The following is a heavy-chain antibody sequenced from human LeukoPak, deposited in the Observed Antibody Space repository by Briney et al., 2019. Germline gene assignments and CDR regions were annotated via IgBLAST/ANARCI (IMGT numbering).Heavy chain of an antibody. D-gene: IGHD6-13*01. Sequence: SETLSLTCTVSGGSISSGSYYWSWIRQPPGKGLEWIGEINHSGSTNYNPSLKSRVTISVDTSKNQFSLKLSSVTAADTAVYYCSSPGIAAAGTHMDVWGKGTTVTISS. CDR1: GGSISSGSYY. J-gene: IGHJ6*03. CDR2: INHSGST. V-gene: IGHV4-39*07. CDR3: SSPGIAAAGTHMDV.